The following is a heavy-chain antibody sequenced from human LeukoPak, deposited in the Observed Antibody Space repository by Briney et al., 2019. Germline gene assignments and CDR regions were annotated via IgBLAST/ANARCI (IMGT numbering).Heavy chain of an antibody. CDR1: GFTFDDYA. D-gene: IGHD1-26*01. Sequence: PGRSLRLSCAASGFTFDDYAMHWVRQAPGKGLEWVSGISWNSGSIGYADSVKGRLTISRDNAKNSLYLQMNSLRAEDTALYYCAKTAGGSRENYYYMDVWGKGTTVTVSS. CDR2: ISWNSGSI. V-gene: IGHV3-9*01. CDR3: AKTAGGSRENYYYMDV. J-gene: IGHJ6*03.